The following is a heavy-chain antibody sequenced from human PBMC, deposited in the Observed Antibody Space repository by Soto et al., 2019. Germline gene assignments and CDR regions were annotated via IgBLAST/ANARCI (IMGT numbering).Heavy chain of an antibody. CDR1: GGTFSSYA. D-gene: IGHD6-13*01. CDR3: ARIAGSSSWYYFDY. Sequence: QVQLVQSGAEVKKPGSSVNVSCKASGGTFSSYAISWVRQAPGQGLEWMGGIIPIFGTANYAQKFQGRVTITADESTSTAYMELSSLRSEDTAVYYCARIAGSSSWYYFDYWGQGTLVTVSS. CDR2: IIPIFGTA. V-gene: IGHV1-69*01. J-gene: IGHJ4*02.